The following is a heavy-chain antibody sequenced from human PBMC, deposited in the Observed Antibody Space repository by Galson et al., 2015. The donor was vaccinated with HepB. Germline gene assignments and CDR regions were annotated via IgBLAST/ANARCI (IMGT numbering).Heavy chain of an antibody. Sequence: LRLSCAASGFTFSSYAMHWVRQAPGKGLEYVSAISSNGGSTYYADSVKGRFTISRDNSKNTLYLQMSSLRAEDTAVYYCVKTHVYGDYDSSGYYLRAFDIWGQGTMVTVSS. CDR1: GFTFSSYA. V-gene: IGHV3-64D*06. CDR2: ISSNGGST. D-gene: IGHD3-22*01. CDR3: VKTHVYGDYDSSGYYLRAFDI. J-gene: IGHJ3*02.